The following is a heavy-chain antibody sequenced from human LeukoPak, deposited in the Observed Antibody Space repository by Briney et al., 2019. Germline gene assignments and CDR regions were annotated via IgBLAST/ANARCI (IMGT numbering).Heavy chain of an antibody. J-gene: IGHJ4*02. CDR2: INRYST. CDR3: ARGSGDYSI. Sequence: SETLSLTCAISGGSFTGYYWSWLRQRPGKGLEWIGEINRYSTNYNRSLNSRVTMSVDTAKNQFSLKLTSVTAADTAVYYCARGSGDYSIWGQGALVIVSA. D-gene: IGHD4-17*01. V-gene: IGHV4-34*01. CDR1: GGSFTGYY.